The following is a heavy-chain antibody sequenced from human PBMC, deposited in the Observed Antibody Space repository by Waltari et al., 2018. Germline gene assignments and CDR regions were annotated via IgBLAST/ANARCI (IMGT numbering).Heavy chain of an antibody. D-gene: IGHD2-21*01. CDR2: IYHSGST. Sequence: QLQLQESGSGLVKPSQTLSLTCAVSGGSISSGGYSWSWIRQPPGKGLEWIGYIYHSGSTYYTPSFKSRITISVDTSKNQFSLKLSSVTAADTAVYYCARDHGISPLWWSFLSAGYYFDYWGQGTLVTVSS. J-gene: IGHJ4*02. V-gene: IGHV4-30-2*01. CDR3: ARDHGISPLWWSFLSAGYYFDY. CDR1: GGSISSGGYS.